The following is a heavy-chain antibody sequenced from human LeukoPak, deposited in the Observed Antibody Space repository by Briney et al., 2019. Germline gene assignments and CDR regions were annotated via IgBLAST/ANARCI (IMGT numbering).Heavy chain of an antibody. CDR3: ALIVGATLFDY. CDR1: GYTFTSYY. CDR2: INPSGGST. Sequence: ASVKVSCKACGYTFTSYYMHWVRQAPGQGLEWMGIINPSGGSTSYAQKFQGRVTMTRDTSTSTVYMELSSLRSEDTAVYYCALIVGATLFDYWGQGTLVTVSS. D-gene: IGHD1-26*01. J-gene: IGHJ4*02. V-gene: IGHV1-46*01.